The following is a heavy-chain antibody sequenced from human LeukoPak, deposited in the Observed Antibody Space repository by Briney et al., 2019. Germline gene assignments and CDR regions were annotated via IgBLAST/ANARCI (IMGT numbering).Heavy chain of an antibody. CDR2: INPSGGSS. Sequence: ASVKVSCKASGYTFTSYYMHWVRQAPGQGLEWMGIINPSGGSSSYAQKFQGRVTMTRDTSTSTVYMELSSLRSEDTAVYYCARSSGRSPNRDYMDVWGKGTTVTISS. V-gene: IGHV1-46*01. CDR1: GYTFTSYY. D-gene: IGHD1-14*01. CDR3: ARSSGRSPNRDYMDV. J-gene: IGHJ6*03.